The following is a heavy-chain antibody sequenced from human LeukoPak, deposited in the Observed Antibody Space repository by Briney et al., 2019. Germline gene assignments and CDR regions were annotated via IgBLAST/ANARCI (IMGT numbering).Heavy chain of an antibody. V-gene: IGHV3-21*01. Sequence: PGRSLRLSCAASGFTLSSYSMNWVRHTPGGGLGWVSSISSSSSYIYYADSVKGRFTISRDDAKNSLYLQMNSLRAEDTAVYYCARVVVAARYYYYYMDVWGKGTTVTVSS. CDR1: GFTLSSYS. J-gene: IGHJ6*03. CDR2: ISSSSSYI. D-gene: IGHD2-15*01. CDR3: ARVVVAARYYYYYMDV.